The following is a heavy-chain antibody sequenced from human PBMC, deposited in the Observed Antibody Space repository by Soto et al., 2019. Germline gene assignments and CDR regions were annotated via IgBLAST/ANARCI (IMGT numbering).Heavy chain of an antibody. Sequence: SETLSLTCTVSGGSISSSSYYWGWIRQPPGKGLEWIGSIYYSGSTYYNPSLKSRVTISVDTSKNQFSLKLSSVTAADAALYYCARDFFDSSDYTTNWFDPWGQGTLVTVSS. V-gene: IGHV4-39*01. CDR1: GGSISSSSYY. CDR3: ARDFFDSSDYTTNWFDP. J-gene: IGHJ5*02. CDR2: IYYSGST. D-gene: IGHD3-22*01.